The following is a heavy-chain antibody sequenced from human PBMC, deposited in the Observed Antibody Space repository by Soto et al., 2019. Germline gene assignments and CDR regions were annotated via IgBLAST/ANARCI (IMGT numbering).Heavy chain of an antibody. CDR1: GYTFTGYY. D-gene: IGHD2-15*01. CDR3: ARGYCSGGSCYEGDWFDP. CDR2: INPNSGGT. Sequence: QVQLVQSGAELKNPGASVKVSCKASGYTFTGYYMHWVRQAPGQWLEWMGWINPNSGGTNYAQKFQGRVTMTRDTSISTAYMELSRLRSDDTAVYYCARGYCSGGSCYEGDWFDPWGQGTLVTVSS. V-gene: IGHV1-2*02. J-gene: IGHJ5*02.